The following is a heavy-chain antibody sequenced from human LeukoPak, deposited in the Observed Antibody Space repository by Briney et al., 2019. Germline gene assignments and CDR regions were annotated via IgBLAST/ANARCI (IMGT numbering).Heavy chain of an antibody. J-gene: IGHJ6*03. D-gene: IGHD3-10*01. CDR2: ISSSGSTI. CDR3: ARDSHHTMVEHMDV. Sequence: GGSLRLSCAASGFTFSSYEMNWVRQAPGKGLEWVSYISSSGSTIYYADSVKGRFTISRDNAKNSLYLQMNSLRAEDTAVYYCARDSHHTMVEHMDVWGKGTTVTVSS. CDR1: GFTFSSYE. V-gene: IGHV3-48*03.